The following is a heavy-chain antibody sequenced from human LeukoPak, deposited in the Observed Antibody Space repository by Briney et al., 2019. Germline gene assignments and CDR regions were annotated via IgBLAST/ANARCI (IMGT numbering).Heavy chain of an antibody. V-gene: IGHV3-23*01. Sequence: PGGSLRLSCAASGFTFSNYAMSWVRQAPGKGLEWVSAITGGGSGIYYADSMKSRFTISRDNSKNTLYLQIDSLRAEDTAVYYCAKWWDYDVLTGYYVSDYWGQGTLVTVSS. D-gene: IGHD3-9*01. CDR1: GFTFSNYA. CDR3: AKWWDYDVLTGYYVSDY. J-gene: IGHJ4*02. CDR2: ITGGGSGI.